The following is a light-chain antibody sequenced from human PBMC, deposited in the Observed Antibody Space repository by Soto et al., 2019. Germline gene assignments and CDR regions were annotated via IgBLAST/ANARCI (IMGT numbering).Light chain of an antibody. J-gene: IGKJ4*01. CDR3: QQYNSYSPLT. CDR2: KAS. Sequence: ILMPQSPSSFSASTGDRVTITCRANQSISTWLAWYQQKPGKAPNLLIYKASRLETGVPSRFSGSGSGTEFTLTINFLQPDDFATYYCQQYNSYSPLTFGGGIKVDIK. V-gene: IGKV1-5*03. CDR1: QSISTW.